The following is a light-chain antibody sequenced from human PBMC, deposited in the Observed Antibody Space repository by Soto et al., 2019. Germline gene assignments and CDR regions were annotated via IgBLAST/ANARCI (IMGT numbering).Light chain of an antibody. Sequence: EIVLTQSPGTLSLSPGERATLSCRAGQSVSSSYLAWYQQKPGQAPRLLIYGASSRATGIPDRFSGSGSGTDFTLTISSLEPEDFAVYFCQQRYNWPPWTFGQGTKVDIK. CDR1: QSVSSSY. CDR3: QQRYNWPPWT. V-gene: IGKV3D-20*02. J-gene: IGKJ1*01. CDR2: GAS.